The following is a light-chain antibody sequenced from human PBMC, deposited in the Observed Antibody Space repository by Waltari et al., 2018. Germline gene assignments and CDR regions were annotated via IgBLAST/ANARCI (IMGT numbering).Light chain of an antibody. Sequence: EIVMTQSPVTLSVSHGERATRTCRASQSVRTNLAWYRQRPGQAPRLLMYSASTRASGLPARFSGSWSGKEFTLTISSLHSEDFAVYYFQQYNDWPRTFGQGTKLEI. CDR1: QSVRTN. CDR3: QQYNDWPRT. CDR2: SAS. V-gene: IGKV3-15*01. J-gene: IGKJ2*01.